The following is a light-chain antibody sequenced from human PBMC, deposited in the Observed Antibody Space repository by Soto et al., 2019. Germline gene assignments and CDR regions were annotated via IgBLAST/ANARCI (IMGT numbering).Light chain of an antibody. CDR2: DAS. J-gene: IGKJ3*01. Sequence: DIVLTQSPGTLSLSPGERAILSCRASQSVVNSYLAWFQHKPGHAPRLLIHDASRRATGIPDRFSGSGSGTDFTLTISRLEPEDFAVYYCQQYGDSPFTFGPGTRVDIK. V-gene: IGKV3-20*01. CDR1: QSVVNSY. CDR3: QQYGDSPFT.